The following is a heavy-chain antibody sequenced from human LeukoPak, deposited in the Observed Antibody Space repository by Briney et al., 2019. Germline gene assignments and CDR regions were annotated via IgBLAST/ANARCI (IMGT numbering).Heavy chain of an antibody. Sequence: GASVKVSCKASGGTFSSYAISWVRQAPGQGLEWMGGIIPIFGTANYAQQFQGRVTITADKSTSTAYMELSSLRSEDTAVYYCARHSSGYTFGYSVDYWGQGTLVTVSS. CDR2: IIPIFGTA. CDR1: GGTFSSYA. J-gene: IGHJ4*02. CDR3: ARHSSGYTFGYSVDY. D-gene: IGHD5-18*01. V-gene: IGHV1-69*06.